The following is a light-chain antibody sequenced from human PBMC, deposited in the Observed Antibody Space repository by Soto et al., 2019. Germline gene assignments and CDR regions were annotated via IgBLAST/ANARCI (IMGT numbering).Light chain of an antibody. CDR2: EAS. CDR1: QSVSSW. CDR3: QQYNTDSPT. V-gene: IGKV1-5*03. Sequence: DIQMTQSPSTLSASVGDRVTITCRASQSVSSWLAWYQQKPGQAPNVLIYEASNLGSGVPSRFSGSGSGTEFTLTINSLQPDDFATYYCQQYNTDSPTFGQGTKLEIK. J-gene: IGKJ2*01.